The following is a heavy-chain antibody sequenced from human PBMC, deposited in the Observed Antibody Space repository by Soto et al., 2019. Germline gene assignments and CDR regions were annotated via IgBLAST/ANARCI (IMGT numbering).Heavy chain of an antibody. CDR1: GYAFTTYG. CDR3: ARGRYGDY. Sequence: QVHLVQSGAEVKKPGASVKVSCKGSGYAFTTYGITWVRQAPGQGLEWMGWISAHNGNTNYAQKLQGRDTLTRGTSPSPAYMELRSLRTNDTAVSYCARGRYGDYWGQGALVTVSS. D-gene: IGHD1-1*01. CDR2: ISAHNGNT. J-gene: IGHJ4*02. V-gene: IGHV1-18*01.